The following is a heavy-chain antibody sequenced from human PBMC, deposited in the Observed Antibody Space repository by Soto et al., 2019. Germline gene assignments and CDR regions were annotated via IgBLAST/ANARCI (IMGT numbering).Heavy chain of an antibody. CDR1: GFTLSSYN. J-gene: IGHJ4*02. Sequence: GGSLRLSCAASGFTLSSYNMNWVHQAPGKGLEWVSTISISSTYIYYEESLKGRFTISRDNAKNSLYLQMNSLRAEDTAVYYCARGSDFDYWGQGTLVTVSS. CDR3: ARGSDFDY. CDR2: ISISSTYI. V-gene: IGHV3-21*01.